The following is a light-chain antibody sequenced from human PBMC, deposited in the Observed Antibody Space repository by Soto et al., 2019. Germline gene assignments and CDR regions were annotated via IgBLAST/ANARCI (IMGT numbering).Light chain of an antibody. V-gene: IGKV1-27*01. J-gene: IGKJ1*01. CDR2: GAS. CDR1: QDISKY. Sequence: DIQMTQSPSSLSASVGDRVTITCRASQDISKYLAWFQQKPGKAPKLLIYGASSLQSGVPSRFSGGGSGTDFTLTINSLQAEDSATYFCLQDHNYPWTFGQGTKVDIK. CDR3: LQDHNYPWT.